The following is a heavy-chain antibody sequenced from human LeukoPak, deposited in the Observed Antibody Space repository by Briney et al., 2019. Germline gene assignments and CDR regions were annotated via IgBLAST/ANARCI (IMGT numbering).Heavy chain of an antibody. CDR3: ATVTARDGYRIDY. D-gene: IGHD5-24*01. Sequence: GGSLRLSCAVSGFTFSDYYVSWIRQAPGKGLEWVSYIRSSSIYTNSADSVKGRFTISRDYAKNSLFLQMISLRVEDTAVYYCATVTARDGYRIDYWGQGTLVTVSS. J-gene: IGHJ4*02. CDR1: GFTFSDYY. CDR2: IRSSSIYT. V-gene: IGHV3-11*05.